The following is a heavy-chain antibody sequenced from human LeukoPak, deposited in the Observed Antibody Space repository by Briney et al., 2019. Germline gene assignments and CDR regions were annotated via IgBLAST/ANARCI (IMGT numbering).Heavy chain of an antibody. CDR3: ARDTGIAMGSPFDY. V-gene: IGHV3-30*03. CDR2: ISYDGSNK. D-gene: IGHD6-19*01. CDR1: GFTFSSYG. J-gene: IGHJ4*02. Sequence: PGGSLRLSCAASGFTFSSYGMHWVRQAPGKGLEWVAVISYDGSNKYYADSVKGRFTISRDNSKNTLYLQMNSLRAEDTAVYYCARDTGIAMGSPFDYWGQGTLVTVSS.